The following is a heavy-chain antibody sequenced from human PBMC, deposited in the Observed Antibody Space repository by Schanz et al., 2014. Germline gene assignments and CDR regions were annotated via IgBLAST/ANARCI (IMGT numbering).Heavy chain of an antibody. CDR2: IFTDGRT. D-gene: IGHD2-15*01. J-gene: IGHJ4*02. CDR1: GFAVDNYY. CDR3: ARLHPYCRIGTCSRAFDF. V-gene: IGHV3-66*02. Sequence: EVQLVASGGGLVQPGGSLRLSCAASGFAVDNYYMSCVRQAPGRGLEWVSIIFTDGRTYYADSVKGRFTISRDSSKNTLFLQMNSLRTEDTAVYYCARLHPYCRIGTCSRAFDFCGQGTLVTVSS.